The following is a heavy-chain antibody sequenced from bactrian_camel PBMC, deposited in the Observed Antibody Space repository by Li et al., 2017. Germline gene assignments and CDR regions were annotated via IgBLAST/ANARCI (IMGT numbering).Heavy chain of an antibody. CDR2: IDLDSYT. V-gene: IGHV3S55*01. Sequence: HVQLVESGGGSVQAGGSLRLSCIASGFRFTDYALGWYRQAPGNECELLSTIDLDSYTYVADSVKGRFTASRDNARNTFYLQMNNLKREDTAMYYCAANFGPYCSGPYLARRANFLGQGTQVTVS. J-gene: IGHJ4*01. D-gene: IGHD2*01. CDR1: GFRFTDYA.